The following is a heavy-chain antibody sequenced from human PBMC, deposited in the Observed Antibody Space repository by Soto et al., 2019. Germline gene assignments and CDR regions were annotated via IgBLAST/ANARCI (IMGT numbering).Heavy chain of an antibody. CDR2: INPMLRIT. CDR1: GNNFNNYF. V-gene: IGHV1-69*17. CDR3: AGDAPPRSLIYSGMDV. Sequence: QVQLVQSGAEVKKPGSSVKVSCKASGNNFNNYFINWVRQVPGQGLEWMGGINPMLRITQYRQQFQGRMTVTADRSTGTSYMDLRGLELAATAVYSCAGDAPPRSLIYSGMDVWGQGTTITVSS. D-gene: IGHD2-21*01. J-gene: IGHJ6*02.